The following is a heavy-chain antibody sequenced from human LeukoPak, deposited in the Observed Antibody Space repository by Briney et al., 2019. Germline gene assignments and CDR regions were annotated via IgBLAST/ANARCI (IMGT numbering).Heavy chain of an antibody. CDR2: INPNSGGT. J-gene: IGHJ5*02. D-gene: IGHD5-12*01. CDR1: GYTFTGYY. V-gene: IGHV1-2*06. CDR3: ARAKPYSGYDWGSWFDP. Sequence: ASVTVSCKASGYTFTGYYMHWVRQAPGQGLEWMGRINPNSGGTNYAQKFQGRVTMTRDTSISTAYMELSRLRSDDTAVYYCARAKPYSGYDWGSWFDPWGQGTLVTVSS.